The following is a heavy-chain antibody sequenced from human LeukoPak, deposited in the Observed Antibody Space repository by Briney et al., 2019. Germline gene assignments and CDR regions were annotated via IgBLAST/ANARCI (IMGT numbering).Heavy chain of an antibody. V-gene: IGHV3-23*01. CDR3: ARGVIAAAGFFDF. J-gene: IGHJ4*02. CDR2: ISGSGDST. D-gene: IGHD6-13*01. CDR1: GFTFSSYT. Sequence: GGSLRLSCAASGFTFSSYTMSWVRQAPGKVLGWVSAISGSGDSTYYADSVKGRFTISRDNSKNTLFLQMNSLRAEDTAVYYCARGVIAAAGFFDFWGQGALVTVSS.